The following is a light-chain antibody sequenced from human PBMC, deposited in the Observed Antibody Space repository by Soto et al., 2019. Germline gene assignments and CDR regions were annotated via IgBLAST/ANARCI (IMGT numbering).Light chain of an antibody. Sequence: QSALTQPPSASGSPVQSVTITCSGTSSDVGEENYVSWYQQHPGKVPKLIRYEVSTRPSGVPDRFSGSRSGNTASLTVSGLQAEDEADYSCRSFAGRPVVFGGGTQLTV. V-gene: IGLV2-8*01. CDR1: SSDVGEENY. CDR2: EVS. CDR3: RSFAGRPVV. J-gene: IGLJ2*01.